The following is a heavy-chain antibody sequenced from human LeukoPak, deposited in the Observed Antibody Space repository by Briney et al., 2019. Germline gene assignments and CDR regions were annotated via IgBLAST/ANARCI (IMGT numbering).Heavy chain of an antibody. J-gene: IGHJ4*02. Sequence: PGGSLRLSCAVSGFTISSYSMNWVRQAPGKGLEWVSYISSSGSTIYYADSVKGRFTISRDNAKNSLYLQMNSLRDKATAVYFCARYGSGWGFDYWGQGTLVTVSS. CDR3: ARYGSGWGFDY. CDR1: GFTISSYS. D-gene: IGHD6-19*01. CDR2: ISSSGSTI. V-gene: IGHV3-48*02.